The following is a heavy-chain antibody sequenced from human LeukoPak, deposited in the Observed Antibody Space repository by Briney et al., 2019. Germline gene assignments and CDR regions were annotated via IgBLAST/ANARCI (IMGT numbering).Heavy chain of an antibody. Sequence: PGGSLRLSCSASGFXFSNYAMHWVRQAPGKGLEYVSAITINIDRTFYADSVQGRFTISRDNSANTLYLQMSSLRPEDTAVYYCVKPARGSGIQNGFDYWGQGTLVTVSS. J-gene: IGHJ4*02. CDR1: GFXFSNYA. CDR2: ITINIDRT. D-gene: IGHD3-10*01. V-gene: IGHV3-64D*06. CDR3: VKPARGSGIQNGFDY.